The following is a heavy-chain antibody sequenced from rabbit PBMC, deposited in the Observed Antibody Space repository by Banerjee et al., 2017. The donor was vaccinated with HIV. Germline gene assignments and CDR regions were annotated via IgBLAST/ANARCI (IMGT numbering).Heavy chain of an antibody. CDR3: ARNPDTSGDASSL. D-gene: IGHD1-1*01. CDR2: IYIGDNVI. J-gene: IGHJ4*01. CDR1: GFTISSTYY. Sequence: QEQLVESGGDLVKPGASLTLTCTASGFTISSTYYMCWVRQAPGKGLELIACIYIGDNVINYASWARGRFTSSKTSSTTVTLQMTSLTAADTATYFCARNPDTSGDASSLWGPGTLVTVS. V-gene: IGHV1S45*01.